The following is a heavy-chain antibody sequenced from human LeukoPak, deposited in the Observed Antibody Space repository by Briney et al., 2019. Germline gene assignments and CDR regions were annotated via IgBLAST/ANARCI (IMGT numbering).Heavy chain of an antibody. CDR2: ISAYNGNT. CDR1: GYTFTSYG. D-gene: IGHD2-15*01. Sequence: ASVKVSCKASGYTFTSYGISWVRQAPGQGLEWMGWISAYNGNTHYVQKLQGRVTMTTGTSTSTAYMELRSLRSDDTAVYYCARGFTQWWEPKDAFDIWGQGTMVTVSS. CDR3: ARGFTQWWEPKDAFDI. V-gene: IGHV1-18*01. J-gene: IGHJ3*02.